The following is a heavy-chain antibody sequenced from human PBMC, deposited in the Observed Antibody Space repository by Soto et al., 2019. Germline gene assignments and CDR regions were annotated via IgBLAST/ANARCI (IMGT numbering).Heavy chain of an antibody. CDR1: GYTFTSYY. J-gene: IGHJ4*02. Sequence: GASVKVSCKASGYTFTSYYMHWVRQAPGQGLEWMGIINPSGGSTSYAQKFQGRVTMTRDTSTSTVYMELSSLRSEDTAVYYCARTKGGFSRQLVHLMLARYFDPWGLGTLVTVSS. CDR2: INPSGGST. CDR3: ARTKGGFSRQLVHLMLARYFDP. V-gene: IGHV1-46*01. D-gene: IGHD6-13*01.